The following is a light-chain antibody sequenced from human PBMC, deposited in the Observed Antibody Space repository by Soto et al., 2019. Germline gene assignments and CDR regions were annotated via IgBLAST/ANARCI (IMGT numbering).Light chain of an antibody. CDR1: NFGSKA. CDR2: SXX. Sequence: SYELTHPHSGSAATAQMARITCGGDNFGSKAVHWYQQKPGQDPVLVIYSXXXXXXXXXXXXXXXXPGNTATLTISRIEAGXXXXXYCQVWDSSSDLGVFGGGTKLTVL. V-gene: IGLV3-12*02. CDR3: QVWDSSSDLGV. J-gene: IGLJ2*01.